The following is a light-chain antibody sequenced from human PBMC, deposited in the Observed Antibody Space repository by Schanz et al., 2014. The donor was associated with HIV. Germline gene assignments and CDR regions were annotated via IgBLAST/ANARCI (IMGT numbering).Light chain of an antibody. CDR2: NDD. Sequence: QSVLAQPPSVSGAPGQRVTISCTGSSSNIGAGYDVHWYHHLPGTAPRLLIHNDDRRPSGVPERFSASKSVTSASLVISGLQSEDEADYYCAAWDDSLEGVEFGGGTKLTVL. CDR1: SSNIGAGYD. J-gene: IGLJ2*01. CDR3: AAWDDSLEGVE. V-gene: IGLV1-44*01.